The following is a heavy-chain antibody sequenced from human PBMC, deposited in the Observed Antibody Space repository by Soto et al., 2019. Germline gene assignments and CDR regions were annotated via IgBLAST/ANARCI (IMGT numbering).Heavy chain of an antibody. CDR1: GLSVSTNF. CDR3: TRDAPGERPYYFYYYGMDV. Sequence: PVGSLRLSCAASGLSVSTNFMSWVRQAPGKGLEWLAVIYSGGKTFYADSVKGRFTISKDNSKNTLSLQMNSLRAEDTAVYYCTRDAPGERPYYFYYYGMDVWGQGTTVTVSS. CDR2: IYSGGKT. J-gene: IGHJ6*02. V-gene: IGHV3-53*01.